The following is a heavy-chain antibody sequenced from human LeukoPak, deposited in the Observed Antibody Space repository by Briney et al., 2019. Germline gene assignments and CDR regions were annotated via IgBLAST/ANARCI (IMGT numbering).Heavy chain of an antibody. CDR2: TSPNSGVT. Sequence: GAPVKVSCKSFRYTFTPYYMHWVRQAPGHELEWMGWTSPNSGVTNYAQKFQGRVTMSRDTSISTAYMELSRLRSDDTAVYYCARSYYDRSGYVHFDYWGQGTLVTVSS. J-gene: IGHJ4*02. CDR1: RYTFTPYY. D-gene: IGHD3-22*01. V-gene: IGHV1-2*02. CDR3: ARSYYDRSGYVHFDY.